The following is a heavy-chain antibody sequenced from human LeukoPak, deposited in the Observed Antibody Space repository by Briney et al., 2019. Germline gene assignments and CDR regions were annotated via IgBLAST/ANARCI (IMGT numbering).Heavy chain of an antibody. V-gene: IGHV3-48*04. CDR1: GFTFTSYS. CDR3: ARYGALDY. Sequence: GGSLRLSCAASGFTFTSYSLNWVRQAPGKRLEWVSYISPSTNIIYYADSVKGRFTISRDNAKNSLYLQMRSLRTEDTAMYYCARYGALDYWGQGTRVTVSS. CDR2: ISPSTNII. D-gene: IGHD4-17*01. J-gene: IGHJ4*02.